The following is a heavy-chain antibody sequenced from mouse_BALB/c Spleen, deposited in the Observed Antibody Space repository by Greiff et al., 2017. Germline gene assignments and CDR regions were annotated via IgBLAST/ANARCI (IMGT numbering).Heavy chain of an antibody. CDR1: GYTFTSYY. V-gene: IGHV1S81*02. CDR3: TRSDYDYDGENAMDY. J-gene: IGHJ4*01. Sequence: QVQLQQSGAELVKPGASVKLSCKASGYTFTSYYMYWVKQRPGQGLEWIGEINPSNGGTNFNEKFKSKATLTVDKSSSTAYMQLSSLTSEDSAVYYCTRSDYDYDGENAMDYWGQGTSVTVSS. CDR2: INPSNGGT. D-gene: IGHD2-4*01.